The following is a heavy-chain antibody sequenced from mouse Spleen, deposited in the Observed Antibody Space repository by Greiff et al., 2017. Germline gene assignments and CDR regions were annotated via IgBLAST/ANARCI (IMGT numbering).Heavy chain of an antibody. Sequence: EVQRVESGGGLVKPGGSLKLSCAASGFTFSSYAMSWVRQSPEKRLEWVAEISSGGSYTYYPDTVTGRFTISRDNAKNTLYLEMSSLRSEDTAMYYCARGGTNWDPFAYWGQGTLVTVSA. J-gene: IGHJ3*01. V-gene: IGHV5-9-4*01. D-gene: IGHD4-1*01. CDR1: GFTFSSYA. CDR3: ARGGTNWDPFAY. CDR2: ISSGGSYT.